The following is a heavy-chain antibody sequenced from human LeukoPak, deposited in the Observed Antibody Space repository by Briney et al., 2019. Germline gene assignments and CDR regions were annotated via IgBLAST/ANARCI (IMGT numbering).Heavy chain of an antibody. CDR2: IYYSGST. Sequence: SETLSLTCTVSGGSISSSSYYWGWIRQPPGKGLEWIGSIYYSGSTYYNPSLKSRATISVDTSKNQFSLKLSSVSAADTAAYYCARTPTSRKRFLGGAAAGTDYYYSYYMDVWGKGTTVTISS. J-gene: IGHJ6*03. CDR3: ARTPTSRKRFLGGAAAGTDYYYSYYMDV. D-gene: IGHD6-13*01. CDR1: GGSISSSSYY. V-gene: IGHV4-39*01.